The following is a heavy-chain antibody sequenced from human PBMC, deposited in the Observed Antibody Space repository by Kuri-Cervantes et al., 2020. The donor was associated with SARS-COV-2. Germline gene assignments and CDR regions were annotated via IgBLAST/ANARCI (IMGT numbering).Heavy chain of an antibody. Sequence: GSLRLSCTVSGGSISSYYWSWIRQPAGKGLEWIGRIYTSGSTNYNPSLKSRVTMSVDTSKNQFSLKLSSVTAADTAVYYCASTSWYYYYGMDVWGQGTTVTVSS. CDR2: IYTSGST. CDR3: ASTSWYYYYGMDV. D-gene: IGHD2-2*01. V-gene: IGHV4-4*07. CDR1: GGSISSYY. J-gene: IGHJ6*02.